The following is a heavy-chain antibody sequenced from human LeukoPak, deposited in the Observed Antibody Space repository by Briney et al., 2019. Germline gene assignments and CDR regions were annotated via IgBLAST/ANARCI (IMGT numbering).Heavy chain of an antibody. CDR1: GYSFTSYW. CDR3: ARPPNILTGYPHYGMDV. J-gene: IGHJ6*02. Sequence: GESLKISCKGSGYSFTSYWIGWVRQMPGRGLEWMGIIYPGDSDTRYSPSLQGQVTISADKSISTAYLQWSSLKASDTAMYYCARPPNILTGYPHYGMDVWGQGTTVTVSS. V-gene: IGHV5-51*01. D-gene: IGHD3-9*01. CDR2: IYPGDSDT.